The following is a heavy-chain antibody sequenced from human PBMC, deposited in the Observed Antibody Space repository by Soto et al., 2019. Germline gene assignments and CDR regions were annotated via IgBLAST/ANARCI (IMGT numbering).Heavy chain of an antibody. CDR1: GFTCSSYD. D-gene: IGHD2-8*02. Sequence: GGSLRLSCAASGFTCSSYDMSWVRQAPGKGLEWVSTILVGGSTHYPDSVKGRFTISRDNSKNTVFLQMNSLTAGDTAVYYCAKANATGGGAFDICGQGTMVTVSS. CDR3: AKANATGGGAFDI. V-gene: IGHV3-23*01. CDR2: ILVGGST. J-gene: IGHJ3*02.